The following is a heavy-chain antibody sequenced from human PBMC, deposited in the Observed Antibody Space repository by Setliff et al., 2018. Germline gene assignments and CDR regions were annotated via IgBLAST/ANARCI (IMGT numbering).Heavy chain of an antibody. J-gene: IGHJ6*03. CDR3: ARVWFGNMDV. CDR1: EFTFSNYW. CDR2: INQDGSEK. D-gene: IGHD3-10*01. Sequence: QPGGSLRLSCAASEFTFSNYWMSWVRQAPGKGLEWVANINQDGSEKYYVDSVKGRFTISRDNARNSLYLQMNSLRAEDTAVYYCARVWFGNMDVWGKGTTVTVSS. V-gene: IGHV3-7*03.